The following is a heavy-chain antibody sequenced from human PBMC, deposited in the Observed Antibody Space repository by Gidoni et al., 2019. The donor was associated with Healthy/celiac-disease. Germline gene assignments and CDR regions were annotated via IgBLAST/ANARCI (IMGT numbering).Heavy chain of an antibody. CDR3: ASLEYYYDSSGYYQLASAFDI. D-gene: IGHD3-22*01. Sequence: QVQLVQSGAEVKKPGASVKGSCKAYGYTFTGYYMHWVRQAPGQGIEWMGWINPHSGGTNSAQKFQGRVTMTRDTSISTAYMELLRLRSDDTAFYYCASLEYYYDSSGYYQLASAFDIWGQGTMVTVSS. CDR1: GYTFTGYY. CDR2: INPHSGGT. J-gene: IGHJ3*02. V-gene: IGHV1-2*02.